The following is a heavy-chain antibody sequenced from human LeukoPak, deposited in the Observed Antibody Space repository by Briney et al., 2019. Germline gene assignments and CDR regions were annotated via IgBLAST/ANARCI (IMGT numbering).Heavy chain of an antibody. CDR1: GYTFTSYG. Sequence: GASVKVSCKASGYTFTSYGISWVRQAPGQGLEWMGWISAYNGNTNYAQKLQGRVTMTTDTSTSTAYMELRSLRSDDTAVYYCARVRRWSSSWYRKSYYYCMDVWGKGTTVTVSS. J-gene: IGHJ6*03. V-gene: IGHV1-18*01. CDR3: ARVRRWSSSWYRKSYYYCMDV. CDR2: ISAYNGNT. D-gene: IGHD6-13*01.